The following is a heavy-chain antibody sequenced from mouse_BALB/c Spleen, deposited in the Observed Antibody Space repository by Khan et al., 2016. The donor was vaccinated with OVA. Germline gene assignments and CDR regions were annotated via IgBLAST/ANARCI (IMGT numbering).Heavy chain of an antibody. CDR3: AIIYYGYDWVAY. Sequence: QVQLKESGPGLVAPSQSLSIRCTVSGLSLTNYGVSWVRQPPGKGLEWLGVIWGDGSTNYHSVLKSRLSISKDNSKSPVFVKLNSLQTDDTATYYCAIIYYGYDWVAYWGQGTLVTVSA. D-gene: IGHD2-2*01. J-gene: IGHJ3*01. CDR1: GLSLTNYG. CDR2: IWGDGST. V-gene: IGHV2-3*01.